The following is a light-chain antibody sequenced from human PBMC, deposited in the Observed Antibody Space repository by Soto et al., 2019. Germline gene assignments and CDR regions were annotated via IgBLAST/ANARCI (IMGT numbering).Light chain of an antibody. CDR3: QQYGSSPT. Sequence: EIVLTQSPGTLSLSPGERATLSCRASQSVSSSYLAWYQQKPGQAPRLLIYGASSRATGIPDRFSGSGSGTDFTLIISRLDPEDFAVYYCQQYGSSPTFGQGTKVEIK. CDR1: QSVSSSY. CDR2: GAS. J-gene: IGKJ1*01. V-gene: IGKV3-20*01.